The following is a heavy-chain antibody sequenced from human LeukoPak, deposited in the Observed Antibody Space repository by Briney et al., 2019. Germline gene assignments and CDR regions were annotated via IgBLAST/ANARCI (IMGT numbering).Heavy chain of an antibody. V-gene: IGHV3-74*01. CDR2: INNDGSYA. Sequence: PGGSLRLSCAASGIAFSNHWMHWVRLAPGKGLEWVSWINNDGSYAVYADSVRARFTISRDNAKNTLYLQMNSLRPEDTAVYYCARDRPHNWFDPWGQGTLVTVSS. CDR1: GIAFSNHW. J-gene: IGHJ5*02. CDR3: ARDRPHNWFDP.